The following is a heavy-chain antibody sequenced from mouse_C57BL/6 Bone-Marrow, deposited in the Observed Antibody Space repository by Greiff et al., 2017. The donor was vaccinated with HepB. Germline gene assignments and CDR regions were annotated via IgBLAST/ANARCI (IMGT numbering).Heavy chain of an antibody. CDR2: ISYSGST. Sequence: EVQRVESGPGMVKPSQSLSLTCTVTGYSITSGYDWHWIRHFPGNKLEWMGYISYSGSTNYNPSLKSRISITHDTSKNHFFLKLNSVTTEDTATYYCAREGLWSYFDYWGQGTTLTVSS. D-gene: IGHD1-1*02. CDR1: GYSITSGYD. J-gene: IGHJ2*01. CDR3: AREGLWSYFDY. V-gene: IGHV3-1*01.